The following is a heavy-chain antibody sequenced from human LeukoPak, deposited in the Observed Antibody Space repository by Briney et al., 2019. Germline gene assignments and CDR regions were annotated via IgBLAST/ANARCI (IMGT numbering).Heavy chain of an antibody. CDR3: HFVNGKSRNFDY. Sequence: GGSLRLSCAASGFTFSSYWMSWVRQAPGKGLEWVANIKQDGSEKYYVDSVKGRFTISRDNAKNSLYLQMNSLRAEDTAVYYCHFVNGKSRNFDYWGQGTLVTVFS. D-gene: IGHD2-8*01. V-gene: IGHV3-7*01. J-gene: IGHJ4*02. CDR2: IKQDGSEK. CDR1: GFTFSSYW.